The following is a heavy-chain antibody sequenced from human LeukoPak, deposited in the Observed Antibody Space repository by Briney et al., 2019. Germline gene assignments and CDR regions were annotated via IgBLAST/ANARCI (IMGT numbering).Heavy chain of an antibody. Sequence: PSETLSLTCTVSGGSISSYYWSWIRQPPGKGLEWIGYIYYSGSTNYNPSLKSRVTISVDTSKNQFSLKLSSVTAADTAVYYCARASTWTRTGYFDLWGRGTLVTVSS. J-gene: IGHJ2*01. CDR1: GGSISSYY. D-gene: IGHD1-1*01. V-gene: IGHV4-59*01. CDR2: IYYSGST. CDR3: ARASTWTRTGYFDL.